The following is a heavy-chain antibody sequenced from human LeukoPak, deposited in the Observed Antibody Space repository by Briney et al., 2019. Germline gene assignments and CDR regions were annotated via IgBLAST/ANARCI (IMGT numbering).Heavy chain of an antibody. J-gene: IGHJ6*02. CDR3: ARVYCSGGSCYSQDYYYGMDV. CDR1: GGTSSSYA. CDR2: IIPILGIA. V-gene: IGHV1-69*04. Sequence: GASVKVSCKASGGTSSSYAISWVRQAPGQGLEWMGRIIPILGIANYAQKFQGRVTITADKSTSTAYMELSSLRSEDTAVYYCARVYCSGGSCYSQDYYYGMDVWGQGTTVTVSS. D-gene: IGHD2-15*01.